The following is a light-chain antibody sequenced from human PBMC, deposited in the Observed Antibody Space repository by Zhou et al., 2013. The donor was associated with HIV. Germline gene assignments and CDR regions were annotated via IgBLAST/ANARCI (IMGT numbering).Light chain of an antibody. CDR2: AAS. J-gene: IGKJ5*01. Sequence: DIQLTQSPSFLSASVGDRVAITCRASQGISNSLAWYQQKPGKAPNLLIYAASTLQSGVPSRFSGSGSGTEFTLTISGLQPEDFATYSCQNLHDYPLTFGQGTRLDMK. CDR3: QNLHDYPLT. CDR1: QGISNS. V-gene: IGKV1-9*01.